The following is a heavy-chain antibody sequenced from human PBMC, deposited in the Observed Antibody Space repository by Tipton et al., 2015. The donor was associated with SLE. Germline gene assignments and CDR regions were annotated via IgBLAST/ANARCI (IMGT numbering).Heavy chain of an antibody. J-gene: IGHJ4*02. Sequence: VQLVQSGPEVKKPGSSVKVSCKASGGTFSSYGISWVRQAPGQGLEWMGRIIPIFGTANYAQKFQGRVTMTTDTSTSTAYMELRSLRSDDTAVYYCARGKTIFGVVIMGTFDYWGQGTLVTVSS. V-gene: IGHV1-69*06. CDR3: ARGKTIFGVVIMGTFDY. CDR2: IIPIFGTA. D-gene: IGHD3-3*01. CDR1: GGTFSSYG.